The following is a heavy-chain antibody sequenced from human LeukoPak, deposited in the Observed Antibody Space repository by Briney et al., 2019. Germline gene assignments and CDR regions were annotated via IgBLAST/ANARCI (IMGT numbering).Heavy chain of an antibody. D-gene: IGHD3-10*01. J-gene: IGHJ4*02. CDR2: IKQDGSQK. CDR1: AFTFSDHW. V-gene: IGHV3-7*01. Sequence: GGSLRLSCEVSAFTFSDHWMNWVRQAPGMGLEWVACIKQDGSQKYYVDSVKGRFTISRDNAKNSLYLQMSSLRAEDTAMYYCARDKGYGSDYWGPGVQVTVSS. CDR3: ARDKGYGSDY.